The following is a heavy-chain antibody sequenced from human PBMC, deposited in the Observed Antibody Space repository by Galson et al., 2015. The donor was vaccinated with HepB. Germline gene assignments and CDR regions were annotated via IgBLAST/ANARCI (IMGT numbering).Heavy chain of an antibody. CDR3: AKGDTPWGGFDI. CDR1: GFTFSSFA. CDR2: ISDGGDTT. J-gene: IGHJ3*02. D-gene: IGHD2-21*01. Sequence: SLRLSCATSGFTFSSFAMTWVRQAPGKGLEWVSAISDGGDTTYYADSVKGRFSITRDVSKSTLSLQMNSLRADDTAVYYCAKGDTPWGGFDIWGQGTMVTVSS. V-gene: IGHV3-23*01.